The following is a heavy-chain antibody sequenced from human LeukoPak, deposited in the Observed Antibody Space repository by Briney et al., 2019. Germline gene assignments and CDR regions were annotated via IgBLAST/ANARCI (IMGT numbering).Heavy chain of an antibody. D-gene: IGHD3-10*01. V-gene: IGHV4-31*03. CDR3: ARDSITMVRGVIMPDV. J-gene: IGHJ6*02. Sequence: SQTLSLTCTVSGGSISSGGYYWSWIRQHPGKGLEWIGYIYYSGSTYYNPSLKSRVTISVDTSKNQFSLKLSSVTAADTAVYYCARDSITMVRGVIMPDVWGQGTTVTVSS. CDR2: IYYSGST. CDR1: GGSISSGGYY.